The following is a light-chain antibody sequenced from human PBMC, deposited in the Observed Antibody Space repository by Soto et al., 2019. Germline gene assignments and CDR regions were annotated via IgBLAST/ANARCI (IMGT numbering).Light chain of an antibody. J-gene: IGKJ1*01. CDR3: QQDGANSPWT. CDR2: KAS. V-gene: IGKV1-5*03. Sequence: DIQVTQSPSTLSASVGDRVTITCRASQTINDWLAWYQQKSGKAPKVLLYKASSLESGVPSRVSGSGSGTEFTLTISSLQTEDFATYYCQQDGANSPWTFGQGTKVE. CDR1: QTINDW.